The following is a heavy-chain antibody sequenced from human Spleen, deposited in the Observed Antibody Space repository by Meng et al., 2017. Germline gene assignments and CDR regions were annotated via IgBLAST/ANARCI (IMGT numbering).Heavy chain of an antibody. V-gene: IGHV3-20*04. CDR2: IKWNGGST. CDR3: ARGYGGYSYGAFDL. Sequence: GESLKISCAASGFRFDDYGMSWVRQVPGKGLEWVSGIKWNGGSTGYAGSVKGRFTISRDDAKNTLYLQMNSLRPEDTAVYYCARGYGGYSYGAFDLWGQGTMVTVSS. J-gene: IGHJ3*01. D-gene: IGHD4-23*01. CDR1: GFRFDDYG.